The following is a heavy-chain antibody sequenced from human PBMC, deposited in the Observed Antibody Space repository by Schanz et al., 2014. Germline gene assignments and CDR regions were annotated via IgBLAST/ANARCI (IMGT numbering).Heavy chain of an antibody. Sequence: QVQLVQSGAEVKKPGASVKVSCKTSGYTFSDYGITWVRQAPGQGLEWVGWISPYTGNTHYFDKMEGRVTMTTDTSANTAYMQLSSLRSEDAAVYYCAKDGVDAAAGGNYWGQGTLVTVSS. CDR1: GYTFSDYG. D-gene: IGHD6-13*01. CDR2: ISPYTGNT. CDR3: AKDGVDAAAGGNY. V-gene: IGHV1-18*01. J-gene: IGHJ4*02.